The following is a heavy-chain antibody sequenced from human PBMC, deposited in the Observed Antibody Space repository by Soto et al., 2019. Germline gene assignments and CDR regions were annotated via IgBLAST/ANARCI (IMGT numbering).Heavy chain of an antibody. D-gene: IGHD2-15*01. CDR1: GGSYSGYY. J-gene: IGHJ6*02. V-gene: IGHV4-34*01. CDR3: ARRKDCSGGICYGMDV. CDR2: INHSGST. Sequence: SETLSLTCAVYGGSYSGYYWRWIRQPPGKGLEWIGEINHSGSTNYNPSLKSRVTISVDTSKNQFSLKLSTVTAADTAVYYCARRKDCSGGICYGMDVWGQGTTVTVSS.